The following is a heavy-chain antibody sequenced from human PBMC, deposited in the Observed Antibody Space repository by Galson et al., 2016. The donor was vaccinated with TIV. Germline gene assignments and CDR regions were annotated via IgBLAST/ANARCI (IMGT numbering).Heavy chain of an antibody. CDR1: GFPFSSYW. CDR2: IKQDGSEK. J-gene: IGHJ4*02. V-gene: IGHV3-7*04. Sequence: LRLSCAASGFPFSSYWMSWVRQAPGKGLAWVANIKQDGSEKYSLDSVKGRFTISRDNAKNSLYLQMNSLRAEDTAVYYCARDRGFLPAGSSYWGQGTLVT. CDR3: ARDRGFLPAGSSY. D-gene: IGHD2-2*01.